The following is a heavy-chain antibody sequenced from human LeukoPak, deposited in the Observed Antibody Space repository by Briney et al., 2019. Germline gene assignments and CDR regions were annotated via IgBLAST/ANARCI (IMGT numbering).Heavy chain of an antibody. V-gene: IGHV4-61*02. D-gene: IGHD6-6*01. Sequence: SETLSLTCTVSGGSISSGSYYWSWIRQPAGKGLEWIGRIYTSGSTNYNPSLKSRVTMSVDTSKNQFSLKLSSVTAADTAVYYCASGTAARPPDYWGQGTLVTVSS. CDR3: ASGTAARPPDY. CDR1: GGSISSGSYY. J-gene: IGHJ4*02. CDR2: IYTSGST.